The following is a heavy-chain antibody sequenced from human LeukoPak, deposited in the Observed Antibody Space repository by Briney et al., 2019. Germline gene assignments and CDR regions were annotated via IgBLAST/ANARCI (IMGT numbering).Heavy chain of an antibody. Sequence: GGSLRLTCIDPGFTVSSTLMDWVRPAPGKGLERGSVIFVDGGTVHADSVKGRFTISRDTSKNIGYLQINSLRAEISAVYYCARDRAGRQSWVEFDLWGQGTLVTVSS. CDR3: ARDRAGRQSWVEFDL. V-gene: IGHV3-53*05. J-gene: IGHJ5*02. CDR2: IFVDGGT. CDR1: GFTVSSTL. D-gene: IGHD3-10*01.